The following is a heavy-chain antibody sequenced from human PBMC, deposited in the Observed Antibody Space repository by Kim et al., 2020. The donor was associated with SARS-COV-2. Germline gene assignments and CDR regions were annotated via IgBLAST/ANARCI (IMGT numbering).Heavy chain of an antibody. CDR3: ARGRMGARD. J-gene: IGHJ4*02. V-gene: IGHV4-34*01. D-gene: IGHD1-26*01. CDR1: GGSFSGYY. CDR2: INHSGST. Sequence: SETLSLTCAVYGGSFSGYYWSWIRQPPGKGLEWIGEINHSGSTNYNPSLKSRVTISVDTSKNQFSLKLSSVTAADTAVYYCARGRMGARDWGQGTLVTVSS.